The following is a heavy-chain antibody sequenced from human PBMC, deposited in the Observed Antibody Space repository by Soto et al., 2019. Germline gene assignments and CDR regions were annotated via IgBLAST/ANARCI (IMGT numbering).Heavy chain of an antibody. CDR2: ISWNSGSM. J-gene: IGHJ6*02. V-gene: IGHV3-9*01. CDR1: GFTFDDYA. Sequence: EVQLVESGGGLVQPGRSLRLSCAASGFTFDDYAMHWVRQAPGKGLEWVSAISWNSGSMGYADSVKGRFTISRDNDKNSLYLQMNSLRDEDTALYYCAKDCCSSDWTTSSGMDVWGQGTTVTVSS. CDR3: AKDCCSSDWTTSSGMDV. D-gene: IGHD6-19*01.